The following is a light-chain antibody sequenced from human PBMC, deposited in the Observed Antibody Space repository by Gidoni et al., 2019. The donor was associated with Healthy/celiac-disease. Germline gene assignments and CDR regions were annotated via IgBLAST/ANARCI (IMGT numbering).Light chain of an antibody. CDR2: GAS. CDR1: QSVSSN. V-gene: IGKV3-15*01. CDR3: QQYNNWPPYT. Sequence: EIVMTQSTATLTVSPGERATLSCRASQSVSSNLAWYQQTPGPAPRLLIYGASTRATDIPARFSGSGSGTEFTLTISSLQSEDFAVYYCQQYNNWPPYTFGQGTKLEIK. J-gene: IGKJ2*01.